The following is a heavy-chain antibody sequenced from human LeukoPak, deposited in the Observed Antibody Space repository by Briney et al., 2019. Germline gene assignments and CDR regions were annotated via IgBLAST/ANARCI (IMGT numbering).Heavy chain of an antibody. V-gene: IGHV1-8*01. CDR3: ARGKARDGYNYPGIFDY. CDR2: MNPNSGNT. CDR1: GYTFTSYD. Sequence: ASVKVSCKASGYTFTSYDINWVRQATGQGLEWMGWMNPNSGNTGYAQKFQGRATMTRNTSISTAYMELSSLRSEDTAVYYCARGKARDGYNYPGIFDYWGQGTLVTVSS. J-gene: IGHJ4*02. D-gene: IGHD5-24*01.